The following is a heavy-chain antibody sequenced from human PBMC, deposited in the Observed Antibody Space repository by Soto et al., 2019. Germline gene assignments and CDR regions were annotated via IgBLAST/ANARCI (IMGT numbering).Heavy chain of an antibody. CDR3: ARGMITFGGVMTGLGY. J-gene: IGHJ4*02. CDR1: GFTFSSYS. CDR2: ISSSSSTI. Sequence: GGSLRLSCAASGFTFSSYSMNWVRQAPGKGLEWVSYISSSSSTIYYADSVKGRFTISRDNAKNSLYLQMNSLRAEDTAVYYCARGMITFGGVMTGLGYWGQGTLVTVSS. V-gene: IGHV3-48*01. D-gene: IGHD3-16*01.